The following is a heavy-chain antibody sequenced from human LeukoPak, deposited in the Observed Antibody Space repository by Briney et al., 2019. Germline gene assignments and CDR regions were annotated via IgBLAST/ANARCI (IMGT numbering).Heavy chain of an antibody. D-gene: IGHD2-15*01. Sequence: RASETLSLTCTVSGASISSGSFYWTWIRQPAGKGLEWIGSFYTSGTTDYNPSLESRVTISVNTSKNQFSLKLNSVTAADTAVYYCARGDGGQVYHNSFDPWGQGTLVTVSS. V-gene: IGHV4-61*02. CDR2: FYTSGTT. CDR3: ARGDGGQVYHNSFDP. J-gene: IGHJ5*02. CDR1: GASISSGSFY.